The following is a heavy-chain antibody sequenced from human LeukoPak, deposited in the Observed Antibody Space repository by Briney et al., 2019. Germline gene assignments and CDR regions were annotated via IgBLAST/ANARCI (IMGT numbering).Heavy chain of an antibody. D-gene: IGHD4-23*01. V-gene: IGHV4-39*07. CDR3: ARGYGGKVDY. CDR2: IYYSGST. Sequence: SETLSLTCTVSGGSISSSSYYWGWIRQPPGKGLEWIGSIYYSGSTNYNPSLKSRVTISVDTSKNQFSLKLSSVTAADTAVYYCARGYGGKVDYWGQGTLVTVSS. J-gene: IGHJ4*02. CDR1: GGSISSSSYY.